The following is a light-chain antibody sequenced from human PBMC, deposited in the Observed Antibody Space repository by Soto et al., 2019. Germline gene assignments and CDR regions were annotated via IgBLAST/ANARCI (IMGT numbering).Light chain of an antibody. Sequence: EIVLRQSRGTLSLSPGERATLSCRASQSLTNNYFAWYQQKPGQAPRLLIYDASNRATGIPARFSGSGSGTDFTLTISSLEPEDFAVYYCHHYGSSPLTFGQGTRLEIK. CDR2: DAS. J-gene: IGKJ5*01. CDR1: QSLTNNY. CDR3: HHYGSSPLT. V-gene: IGKV3-20*01.